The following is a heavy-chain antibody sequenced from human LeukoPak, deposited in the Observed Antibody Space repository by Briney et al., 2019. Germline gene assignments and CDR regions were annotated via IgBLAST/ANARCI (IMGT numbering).Heavy chain of an antibody. CDR2: FSGSGGTT. D-gene: IGHD2-8*01. J-gene: IGHJ6*03. Sequence: GGSLRLSCAASGFTFSSYAMNWVRQAPGRGLEGVSGFSGSGGTTYYADSVKGRFTISRDNSKNTLYLQMNSLRAEDTAVYYCANGNRCTSPNCLGYYYFYMDVWGKGTTVTVSS. CDR3: ANGNRCTSPNCLGYYYFYMDV. CDR1: GFTFSSYA. V-gene: IGHV3-23*01.